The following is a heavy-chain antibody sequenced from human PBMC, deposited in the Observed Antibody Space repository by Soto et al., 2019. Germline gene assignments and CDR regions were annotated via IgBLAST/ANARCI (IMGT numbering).Heavy chain of an antibody. Sequence: GGSLRLSCVASGFTFSSFAMHWVRQAPGKGLEWVAVTSYDGRNKNYADSVKGRATISRDNSKNTLYLQMNSLGAEDTAVYYCAKVKGIAAGWGMDVWGQGTAVTVSS. CDR2: TSYDGRNK. J-gene: IGHJ6*02. D-gene: IGHD6-13*01. CDR1: GFTFSSFA. V-gene: IGHV3-30*04. CDR3: AKVKGIAAGWGMDV.